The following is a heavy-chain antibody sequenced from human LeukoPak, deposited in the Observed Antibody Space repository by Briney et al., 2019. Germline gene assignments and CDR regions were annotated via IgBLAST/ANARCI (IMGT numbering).Heavy chain of an antibody. D-gene: IGHD6-19*01. J-gene: IGHJ4*02. V-gene: IGHV1-2*02. Sequence: SVKVSCKASGYTFTGYYMHWVRQAPGQGLEWMGWINPNSGGTNYAQKFQGRVTMTRDTSISTAYMELSRLRSDDTAVYYCARTAVAGTLMGYWGQGTLVTVSS. CDR2: INPNSGGT. CDR3: ARTAVAGTLMGY. CDR1: GYTFTGYY.